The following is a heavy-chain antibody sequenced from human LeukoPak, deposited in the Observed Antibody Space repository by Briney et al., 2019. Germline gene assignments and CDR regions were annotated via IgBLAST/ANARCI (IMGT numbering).Heavy chain of an antibody. Sequence: PSETLSLTCTVSGGSISSYFWSWIRQPPGRGLEWIGYIHYSGNTNHNPSLKSRVTISVDTSRNQFSLKLNSVTAADTAVYYCASERQTATPGAFDIWGQGTMVTVSS. D-gene: IGHD1-1*01. CDR2: IHYSGNT. CDR3: ASERQTATPGAFDI. CDR1: GGSISSYF. J-gene: IGHJ3*02. V-gene: IGHV4-59*01.